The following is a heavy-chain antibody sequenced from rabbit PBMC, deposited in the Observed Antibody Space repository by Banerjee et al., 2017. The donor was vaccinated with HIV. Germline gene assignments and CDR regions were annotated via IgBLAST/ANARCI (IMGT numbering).Heavy chain of an antibody. V-gene: IGHV1S40*01. CDR1: GFSFTNNYY. Sequence: QSLEESGGDLVKPGASLTLTCTASGFSFTNNYYMCWVRQAPGKGLEWIACIYTTSTSTYYASWAKGRFTISKTSSTTVTLQMTSLTAADTATYFCARDRDTGTVYYFDLWGQGTLVTVS. D-gene: IGHD7-1*01. J-gene: IGHJ4*01. CDR3: ARDRDTGTVYYFDL. CDR2: IYTTSTST.